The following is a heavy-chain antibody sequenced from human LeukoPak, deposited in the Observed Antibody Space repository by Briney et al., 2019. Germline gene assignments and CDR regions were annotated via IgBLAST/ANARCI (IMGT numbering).Heavy chain of an antibody. Sequence: GGSLRLSCAASGFTFSSYGMHWVRQAPGKGLEWVAIIWYDGSNKYYADSVKGRFTISRDNSKNTLYLQMNSLSAEDTAVYCCARDPNDGFDYWGQGSLVTVSS. D-gene: IGHD1-1*01. CDR3: ARDPNDGFDY. J-gene: IGHJ4*02. CDR2: IWYDGSNK. V-gene: IGHV3-33*01. CDR1: GFTFSSYG.